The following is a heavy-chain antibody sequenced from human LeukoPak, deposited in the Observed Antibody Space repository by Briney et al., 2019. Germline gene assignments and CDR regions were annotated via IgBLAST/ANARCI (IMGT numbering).Heavy chain of an antibody. CDR1: RFTFSSYS. V-gene: IGHV3-48*04. Sequence: GGSLRLSCAASRFTFSSYSMDWVRQAPGNGLEWVSYISSSSSTIYYADSVKGRFTISRDNAKNSLYLQMNSLRAEDTAVYYCARDPMGAKGDGYTFGGQQTLVTVSS. CDR3: ARDPMGAKGDGYTF. CDR2: ISSSSSTI. D-gene: IGHD5-24*01. J-gene: IGHJ1*01.